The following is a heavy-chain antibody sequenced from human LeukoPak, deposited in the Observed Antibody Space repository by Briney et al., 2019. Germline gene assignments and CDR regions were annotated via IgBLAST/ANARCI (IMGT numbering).Heavy chain of an antibody. V-gene: IGHV1-69*13. D-gene: IGHD2-15*01. Sequence: SVKVSCKASGGTFSSYAISWVRQAPGQGRGWMGGIIPIFGTANYAQKFQGRVTITADESTSTAYMELSSLRSEDTAVYYCAILTYCSGGSCYVNRVDAFDIWGQGTMVTVSS. CDR1: GGTFSSYA. CDR3: AILTYCSGGSCYVNRVDAFDI. J-gene: IGHJ3*02. CDR2: IIPIFGTA.